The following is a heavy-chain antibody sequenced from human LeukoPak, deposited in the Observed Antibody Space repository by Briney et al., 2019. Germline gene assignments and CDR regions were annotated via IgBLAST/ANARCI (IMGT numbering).Heavy chain of an antibody. CDR3: ARWEGTSYYDSSGFMVY. CDR2: MNPNSGNT. D-gene: IGHD3-22*01. J-gene: IGHJ4*02. Sequence: ASVKVSCKASGYTFTNYAINWVRQATGQGLEWMGWMNPNSGNTDYAQKFQGRVTITRNTSISTAYMELSSLRSEDTAVYYWARWEGTSYYDSSGFMVYWGQGTLVTVSS. CDR1: GYTFTNYA. V-gene: IGHV1-8*03.